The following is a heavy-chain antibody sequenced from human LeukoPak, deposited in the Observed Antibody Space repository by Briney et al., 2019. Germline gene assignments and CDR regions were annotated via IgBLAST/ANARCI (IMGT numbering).Heavy chain of an antibody. CDR1: GYTFTGYY. V-gene: IGHV1-2*02. Sequence: ASVKVSCKASGYTFTGYYMHWVRQAPGQGLEWMGWINPNSGGTNYAQKFQGRVTMTRDTSISTAYMELSRLRSDDTAVYYCARDFHSSSWEFDPWGQGTLVTVSS. CDR2: INPNSGGT. D-gene: IGHD6-13*01. J-gene: IGHJ5*02. CDR3: ARDFHSSSWEFDP.